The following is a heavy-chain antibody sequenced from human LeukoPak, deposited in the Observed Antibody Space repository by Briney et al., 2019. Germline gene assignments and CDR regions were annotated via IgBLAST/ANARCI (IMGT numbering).Heavy chain of an antibody. CDR1: GYSISSGYD. J-gene: IGHJ3*02. CDR2: IYHSGST. V-gene: IGHV4-38-2*01. D-gene: IGHD5-18*01. CDR3: ARSPWIQLWLGAFDI. Sequence: SETLSLTCAVSGYSISSGYDWGWIRQPLGKGLEWTGSIYHSGSTYYNPSLKSRVIISVDTSKNQFSLKLSSVTAADTAVYYCARSPWIQLWLGAFDIWGQGTMVTVSS.